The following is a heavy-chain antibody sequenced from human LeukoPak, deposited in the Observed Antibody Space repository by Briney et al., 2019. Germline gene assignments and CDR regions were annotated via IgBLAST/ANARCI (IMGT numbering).Heavy chain of an antibody. D-gene: IGHD6-13*01. V-gene: IGHV1-8*03. CDR2: MNPNSGNT. CDR3: ARVGSSSWYDVYFDY. CDR1: GYTFTSYD. Sequence: ASVKVSCKASGYTFTSYDINWVRQATGQGLEWMGWMNPNSGNTGYAQKFQGRVTITRNTSISTAYMGLSSLRSEDTAVYYCARVGSSSWYDVYFDYWGQGTLVTVSS. J-gene: IGHJ4*02.